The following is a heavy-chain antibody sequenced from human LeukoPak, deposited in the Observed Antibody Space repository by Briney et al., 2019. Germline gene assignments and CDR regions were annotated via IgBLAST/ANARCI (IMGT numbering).Heavy chain of an antibody. V-gene: IGHV3-48*03. Sequence: GGSLRLSCVASGFTFSRYWMHWVRQAPGKGLEWVSYISSGANTIYYADSVKGRFAISRDNAKNSLYLQMNSLRAEDTAVYYCARGYSYGFWYFDLWGRGTLVTVSS. CDR3: ARGYSYGFWYFDL. CDR2: ISSGANTI. J-gene: IGHJ2*01. D-gene: IGHD5-18*01. CDR1: GFTFSRYW.